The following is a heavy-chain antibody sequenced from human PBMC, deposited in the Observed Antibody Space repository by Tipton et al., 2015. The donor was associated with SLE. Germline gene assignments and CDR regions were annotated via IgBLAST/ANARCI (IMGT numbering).Heavy chain of an antibody. Sequence: TLSLTCSVSGGSITNHYWNWIRQPPGKGLEWIGYIHYSGTTHDNPSLKSRVTMSVDRSKNQVFLKLTSVTAADTAVYYCATGGRTGIDYWGQGTLVTVSS. CDR2: IHYSGTT. CDR1: GGSITNHY. J-gene: IGHJ4*02. CDR3: ATGGRTGIDY. D-gene: IGHD3/OR15-3a*01. V-gene: IGHV4-59*08.